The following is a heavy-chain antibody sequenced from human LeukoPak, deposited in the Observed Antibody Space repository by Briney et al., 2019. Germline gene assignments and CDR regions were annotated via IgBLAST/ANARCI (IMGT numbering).Heavy chain of an antibody. CDR2: IIPIFDLP. Sequence: GASVKVSCKASGGTFGGYGISWVRLAPEQGLEWMAGIIPIFDLPNYAQKFLGRLSITADESTGTAYMELSSLKSDDTAMYYCARWGHSTLDYYFDYWGQGTLVTVSS. CDR1: GGTFGGYG. CDR3: ARWGHSTLDYYFDY. V-gene: IGHV1-69*13. J-gene: IGHJ4*02. D-gene: IGHD3/OR15-3a*01.